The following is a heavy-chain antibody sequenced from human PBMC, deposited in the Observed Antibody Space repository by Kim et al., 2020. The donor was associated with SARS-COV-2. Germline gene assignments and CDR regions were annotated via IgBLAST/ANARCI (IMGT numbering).Heavy chain of an antibody. V-gene: IGHV4-39*07. CDR3: AREDHSSSHGMDV. D-gene: IGHD6-6*01. Sequence: YNPSLKSRVTISVDTSKNQFSLKLSSVTAADTAVYYCAREDHSSSHGMDVWGQGTTVTVSS. J-gene: IGHJ6*02.